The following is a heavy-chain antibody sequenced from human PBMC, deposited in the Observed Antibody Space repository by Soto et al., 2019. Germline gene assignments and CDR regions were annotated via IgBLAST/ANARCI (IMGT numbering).Heavy chain of an antibody. CDR3: AKVIVGVTSGFDY. D-gene: IGHD1-26*01. CDR2: ISYDGRNK. V-gene: IGHV3-30*18. Sequence: QVQLVESGGGVVQPGRSLRLSCAASGFIFSSYGMHWVRQAPGKGLEWVALISYDGRNKYYGDSAKGRFTISRDNSKNTLFLQMNGLRDEDTALYYCAKVIVGVTSGFDYWGQGTLVTVSS. J-gene: IGHJ4*02. CDR1: GFIFSSYG.